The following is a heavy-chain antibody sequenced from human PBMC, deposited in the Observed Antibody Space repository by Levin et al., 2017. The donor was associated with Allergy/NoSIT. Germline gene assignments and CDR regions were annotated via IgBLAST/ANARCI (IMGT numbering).Heavy chain of an antibody. CDR1: AFTFSAYW. CDR2: IKKDGSEK. V-gene: IGHV3-7*03. CDR3: VKYGGAAGTAFDI. D-gene: IGHD6-13*01. Sequence: GGSLRLSCAASAFTFSAYWMSWVRQAPGKGPEWVANIKKDGSEKYYVDSVTGRFTISRDNAKNSLYLQMNSLRVDDTALYYCVKYGGAAGTAFDIWGQGTMVTVSS. J-gene: IGHJ3*02.